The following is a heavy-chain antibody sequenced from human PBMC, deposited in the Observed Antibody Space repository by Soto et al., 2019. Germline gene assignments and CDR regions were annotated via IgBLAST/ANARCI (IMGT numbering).Heavy chain of an antibody. CDR3: ARFSSSSSSYPYYYYGMDV. V-gene: IGHV1-69*06. CDR2: IIPIFGTA. Sequence: SVKVSCKASGGTFSSYATSWVRQAPGQGLEWMGGIIPIFGTANYAQKFQGRVTITADKSTSTAYMELSSLRSEDTAVYYCARFSSSSSSYPYYYYGMDVWGQGTTVTVSS. J-gene: IGHJ6*02. CDR1: GGTFSSYA. D-gene: IGHD6-6*01.